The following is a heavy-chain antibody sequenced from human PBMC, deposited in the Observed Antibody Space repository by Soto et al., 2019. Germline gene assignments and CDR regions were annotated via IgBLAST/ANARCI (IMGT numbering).Heavy chain of an antibody. CDR3: AHRATMTIFGLIIDNGVWFDP. V-gene: IGHV2-5*02. J-gene: IGHJ5*02. CDR2: IYWDGDR. D-gene: IGHD3-3*01. Sequence: QITLKESGPTLVKPTQTLTLTCTFSGFSLSTSGTAVGWIRQPPGRALEWLALIYWDGDRRYNPSLQSRLTIDKDTSRNQVALTLTSVDPADTATYYCAHRATMTIFGLIIDNGVWFDPLGQGTLVIVSS. CDR1: GFSLSTSGTA.